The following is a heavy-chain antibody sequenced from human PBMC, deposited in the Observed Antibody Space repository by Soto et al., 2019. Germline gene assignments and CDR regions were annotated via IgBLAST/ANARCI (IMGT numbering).Heavy chain of an antibody. Sequence: GGSLRLSCAASGFTFSSYWMHWVRQAPGKGLVWVSRINSDGSSTSYADSVKGRFTISRDNAKNTLYLQMNSLRAEDTAVYYCASGYYDFWSGSVSPPPHWGQGTLVTVSS. J-gene: IGHJ4*02. V-gene: IGHV3-74*01. CDR1: GFTFSSYW. D-gene: IGHD3-3*01. CDR3: ASGYYDFWSGSVSPPPH. CDR2: INSDGSST.